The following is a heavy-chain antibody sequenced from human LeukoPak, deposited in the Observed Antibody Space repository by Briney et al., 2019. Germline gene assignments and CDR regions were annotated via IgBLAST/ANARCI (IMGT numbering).Heavy chain of an antibody. D-gene: IGHD2-8*01. Sequence: GGSLRLSCITSGFNFGGYYMGWIRQAPGKGLEWVSYISDDSYRTPYGDSVKGRFTISRDNAKNSLYLQMDNLRVEGTAVYYCARARGVGIGAHFDYWGQGTLVTVSS. CDR2: ISDDSYRT. CDR1: GFNFGGYY. CDR3: ARARGVGIGAHFDY. V-gene: IGHV3-11*01. J-gene: IGHJ4*02.